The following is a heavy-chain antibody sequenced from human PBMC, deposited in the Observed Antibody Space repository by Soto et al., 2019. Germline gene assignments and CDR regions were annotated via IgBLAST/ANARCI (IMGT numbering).Heavy chain of an antibody. CDR1: GDSISSDY. Sequence: PSETLSLTCTVSGDSISSDYWSWIRQPAGKGLEWIGRVYIGGETNYNPSLKSRLTMSLDTSKRHFSLKLSSVTAADTAVYYCARGRQAVGLEFWGLGTLVTVSS. CDR3: ARGRQAVGLEF. J-gene: IGHJ4*02. CDR2: VYIGGET. D-gene: IGHD1-26*01. V-gene: IGHV4-4*07.